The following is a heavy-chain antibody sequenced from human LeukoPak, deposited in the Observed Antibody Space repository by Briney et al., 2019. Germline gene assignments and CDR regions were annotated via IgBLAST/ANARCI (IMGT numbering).Heavy chain of an antibody. Sequence: RXXXSGSTNYTPSLKSRVTMSVDTSKNQFSLKLSSVTAADTAVYYCARGYYDSSGYYLHYYGMDVWGQGTLVTVSS. CDR3: ARGYYDSSGYYLHYYGMDV. J-gene: IGHJ6*02. V-gene: IGHV4-4*07. CDR2: XXXSGST. D-gene: IGHD3-22*01.